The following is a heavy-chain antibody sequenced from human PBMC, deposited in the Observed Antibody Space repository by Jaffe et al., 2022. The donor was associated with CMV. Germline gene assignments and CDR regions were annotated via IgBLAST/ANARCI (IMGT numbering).Heavy chain of an antibody. D-gene: IGHD3-10*01. V-gene: IGHV4-59*01. CDR1: GGSISSYY. J-gene: IGHJ4*02. CDR3: ASGGAIRTFDY. CDR2: IYYSGST. Sequence: QVQLQESGPGLVKPSETLSLTCTVSGGSISSYYWSWIRQPPGKGLEWIGYIYYSGSTNYNPSLKSRVTISVDTSKNQFSLKLSSVTAADTAVYYCASGGAIRTFDYWGQGTLVTVSS.